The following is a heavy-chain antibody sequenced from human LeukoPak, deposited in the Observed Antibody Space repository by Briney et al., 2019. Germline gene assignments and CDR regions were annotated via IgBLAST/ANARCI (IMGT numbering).Heavy chain of an antibody. CDR2: IYYSGST. V-gene: IGHV4-59*02. Sequence: SETLSLTCTVSGGSVSSYYWSWIRQPPGKGLEWIGYIYYSGSTNYNPSLKSRVTISVDTSKNQFSLKLSSVTAADTAVYYCARGSVVKNPEFDYWGQGTLVTVSS. CDR3: ARGSVVKNPEFDY. CDR1: GGSVSSYY. D-gene: IGHD4-23*01. J-gene: IGHJ4*02.